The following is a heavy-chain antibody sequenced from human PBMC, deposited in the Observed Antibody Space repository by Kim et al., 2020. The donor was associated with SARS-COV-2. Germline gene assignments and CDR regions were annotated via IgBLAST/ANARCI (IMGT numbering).Heavy chain of an antibody. CDR2: ISYDGSNK. D-gene: IGHD3-10*01. CDR1: GFTFSSYG. CDR3: AKDFYSSLWYYYGSGSQYYGMDV. V-gene: IGHV3-30*18. Sequence: GGSLRLSCAASGFTFSSYGMHWVRQAPGKGLEWVAVISYDGSNKYYADSVKGRFTISRDNSKNTLYLQMNSLRAEDTAVYYCAKDFYSSLWYYYGSGSQYYGMDVWGQGTTVTVSS. J-gene: IGHJ6*02.